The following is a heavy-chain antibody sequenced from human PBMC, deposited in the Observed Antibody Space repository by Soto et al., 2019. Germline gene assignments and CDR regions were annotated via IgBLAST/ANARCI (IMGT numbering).Heavy chain of an antibody. V-gene: IGHV3-23*01. Sequence: DVQLLESGGSXXXXGGXXXLSCSASXXXXXXXAMSXXXQAPQKGLEWVSGIGGGGHDTSYGDSVKGRFTISRDNSRNTLYFEMNRLTAEDTAVYYCANHPIFGVVTHYFAHWGRGILVTVSS. CDR1: XXXXXXXA. CDR2: IGGGGHDT. J-gene: IGHJ4*02. CDR3: ANHPIFGVVTHYFAH. D-gene: IGHD3-3*01.